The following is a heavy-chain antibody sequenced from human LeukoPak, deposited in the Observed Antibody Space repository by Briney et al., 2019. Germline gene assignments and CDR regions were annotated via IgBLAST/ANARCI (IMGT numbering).Heavy chain of an antibody. D-gene: IGHD3-22*01. CDR3: ARSAYLDSSGYYFDF. J-gene: IGHJ4*02. CDR1: GFTFDANA. CDR2: LTNTGGTK. V-gene: IGHV3-23*01. Sequence: GGSLRLSCTASGFTFDANAMNWVRQAPGTGLEWVSGLTNTGGTKYYADSVKGRFSISRDNSKITVSLQMNSLSADDTAVYYCARSAYLDSSGYYFDFWGQGTLVTVSS.